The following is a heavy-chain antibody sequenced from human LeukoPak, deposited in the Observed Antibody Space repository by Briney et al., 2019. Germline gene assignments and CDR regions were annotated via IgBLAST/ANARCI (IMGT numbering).Heavy chain of an antibody. V-gene: IGHV1-69*04. J-gene: IGHJ3*01. CDR3: ATIVAAATNDAFDL. Sequence: SVKVSCKASGYTFTSYGISWVRQAPGQGLEWMGRIVPSVDIANYAQKFQGRVTIIADKSTSTAYMDLSSLRSEDTAVYYCATIVAAATNDAFDLWGQGTMVTVSS. D-gene: IGHD1-26*01. CDR2: IVPSVDIA. CDR1: GYTFTSYG.